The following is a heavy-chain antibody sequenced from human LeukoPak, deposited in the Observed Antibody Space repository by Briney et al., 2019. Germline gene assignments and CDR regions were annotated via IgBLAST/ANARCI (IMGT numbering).Heavy chain of an antibody. Sequence: GGSLRLSCAASGFTFSNAWMNWVRQAPGKGLEWVGRIKSKTDGGTTDYAALVKGRFTISRDDSKNTLYLQMNSLKTEDTAVYYCTTGGKRGYSYGYGYWGQGTLVTVSS. CDR1: GFTFSNAW. V-gene: IGHV3-15*07. CDR2: IKSKTDGGTT. J-gene: IGHJ4*02. D-gene: IGHD5-18*01. CDR3: TTGGKRGYSYGYGY.